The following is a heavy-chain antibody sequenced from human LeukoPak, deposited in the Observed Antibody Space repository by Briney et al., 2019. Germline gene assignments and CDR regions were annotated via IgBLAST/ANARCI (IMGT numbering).Heavy chain of an antibody. CDR1: GFTFTTYA. CDR3: VRGITSPDY. J-gene: IGHJ4*02. D-gene: IGHD3-10*01. Sequence: GGSLRLSCTASGFTFTTYAMTWVRQAPGKGLERVSAIVSSGTTTFYAGSVKGRFTSSRDNSKNMLYLQMDSLRAEDTAIYYCVRGITSPDYWGQGTLVTVSS. CDR2: IVSSGTTT. V-gene: IGHV3-23*01.